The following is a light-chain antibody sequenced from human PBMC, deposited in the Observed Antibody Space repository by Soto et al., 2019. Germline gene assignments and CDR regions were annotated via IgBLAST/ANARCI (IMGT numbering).Light chain of an antibody. CDR2: ADN. V-gene: IGLV1-40*01. CDR3: QSYDTSLSGAM. J-gene: IGLJ3*02. Sequence: QSVLTQTPSVSGAPGQKITMSCTGSSSNIGAGYDVHWYQQVPGAAPRLLIYADNNRPSGVPDRLSASKSGTSASLAITGLQGEDEANYYCQSYDTSLSGAMFGAGTKVTVL. CDR1: SSNIGAGYD.